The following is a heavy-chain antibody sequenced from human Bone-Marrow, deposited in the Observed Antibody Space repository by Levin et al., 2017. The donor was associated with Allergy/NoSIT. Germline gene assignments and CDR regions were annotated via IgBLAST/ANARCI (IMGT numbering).Heavy chain of an antibody. J-gene: IGHJ4*02. V-gene: IGHV3-74*01. CDR3: ARHAGEPLDY. CDR2: IKSDGTGT. D-gene: IGHD7-27*01. CDR1: GFTFRNYW. Sequence: LSLTCAASGFTFRNYWMHWVRQAPGKGLVWVSHIKSDGTGTTYADSVKGRFTISRDNAKNTLYLQMNNLRAEDTAVYYCARHAGEPLDYWGQGTLVSVSS.